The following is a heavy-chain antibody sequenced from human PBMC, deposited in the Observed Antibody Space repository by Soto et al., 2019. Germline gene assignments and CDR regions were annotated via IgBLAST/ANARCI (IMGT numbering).Heavy chain of an antibody. Sequence: SETLSLTCTVSGGSINSYWWSWIRQPAGKGLEWIGRVYSSGTTDYNPSLNSRATMSVETSKNQFSLKLSSVTAADTAVYYCARGGVTAMVTVPGHWGQGTLVTVSS. J-gene: IGHJ4*02. V-gene: IGHV4-4*07. CDR2: VYSSGTT. D-gene: IGHD5-18*01. CDR3: ARGGVTAMVTVPGH. CDR1: GGSINSYW.